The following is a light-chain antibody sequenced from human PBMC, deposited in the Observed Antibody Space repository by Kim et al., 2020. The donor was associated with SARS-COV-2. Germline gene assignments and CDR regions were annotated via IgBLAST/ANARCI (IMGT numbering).Light chain of an antibody. CDR2: RES. V-gene: IGLV3-9*02. CDR1: RVDRR. Sequence: SVAQGQRAQIPWGGARVDRRVHWYQQKQCQAPVLLIYRESNRHSGMPERHSRSDSGNAATLTSSGAPVGDGAGYYCQVWDTKTVLFGGGAQPADL. CDR3: QVWDTKTVL. J-gene: IGLJ2*01.